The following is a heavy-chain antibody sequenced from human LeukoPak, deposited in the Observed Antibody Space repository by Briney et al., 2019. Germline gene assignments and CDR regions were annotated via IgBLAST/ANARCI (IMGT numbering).Heavy chain of an antibody. J-gene: IGHJ6*02. V-gene: IGHV4-30-2*01. Sequence: SETLSLTCAVSGGSISSGGYSRSWIRQPPGKGLEWIGYIYHSGSTYYNPSLKSRVTISVDTSKTQFSLKLSSVTAADTAVYFCARLALQGSGDYYYYDMDVWGQGTTVTVSS. CDR3: ARLALQGSGDYYYYDMDV. CDR1: GGSISSGGYS. CDR2: IYHSGST. D-gene: IGHD1-14*01.